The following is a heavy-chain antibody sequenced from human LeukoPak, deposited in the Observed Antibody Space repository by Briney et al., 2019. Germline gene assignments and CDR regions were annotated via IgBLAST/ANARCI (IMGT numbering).Heavy chain of an antibody. V-gene: IGHV3-23*01. CDR2: ISGSGGST. D-gene: IGHD5-18*01. J-gene: IGHJ6*03. Sequence: HPGGSLRLSCAASGFTFSSYAMSWVRQAPGKGLEWVSAISGSGGSTYYADSVKGRFTISRDNSKNTLYLQMNSLRAEDTAVYYCAKGGTVGTAMVPLWYYYYYYMDVWGKGTTVTISS. CDR1: GFTFSSYA. CDR3: AKGGTVGTAMVPLWYYYYYYMDV.